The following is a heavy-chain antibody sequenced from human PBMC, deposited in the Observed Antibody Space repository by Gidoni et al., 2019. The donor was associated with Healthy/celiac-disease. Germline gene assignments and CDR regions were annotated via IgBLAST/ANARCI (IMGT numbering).Heavy chain of an antibody. Sequence: EVQLVQSGAEVKKPGESLKISCKGSGYSCTSYSIGWVRQMPGNGLEGMGIIYPGDSDTRYSPSFQGQVTISADKSISTAYLQWSSLKASDTAMYYCARVPDLGYSSGWYRRWFDPWGQGTLVTVSS. J-gene: IGHJ5*02. V-gene: IGHV5-51*03. CDR1: GYSCTSYS. CDR3: ARVPDLGYSSGWYRRWFDP. D-gene: IGHD6-19*01. CDR2: IYPGDSDT.